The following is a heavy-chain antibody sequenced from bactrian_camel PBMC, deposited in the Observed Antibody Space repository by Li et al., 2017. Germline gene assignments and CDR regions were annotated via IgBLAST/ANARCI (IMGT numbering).Heavy chain of an antibody. CDR3: TTLLRVDPNF. Sequence: VQLVESGGGLVQPGGSLRLSCAASGFTLNANYVAWVRQAPGKGLEWVSSIVSDGSKTAYADSVKGRFTISRDNAKNTVYLQMNVLKSEDTALYYCTTLLRVDPNFWGRGTQVTVS. CDR1: GFTLNANY. D-gene: IGHD5*01. CDR2: IVSDGSKT. V-gene: IGHV3-2*01. J-gene: IGHJ4*01.